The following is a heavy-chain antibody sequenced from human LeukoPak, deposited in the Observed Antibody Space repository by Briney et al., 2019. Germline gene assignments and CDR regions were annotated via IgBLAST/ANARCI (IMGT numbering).Heavy chain of an antibody. CDR1: GGTFSSYA. J-gene: IGHJ6*02. CDR2: IIPIVGIA. V-gene: IGHV1-69*10. Sequence: GASVKVSCKASGGTFSSYAISWVRQAPGQGLEWMGGIIPIVGIANYAQKFQGRVTTTADESTSTAYMELSSLRSEDTAVYYCASIPQKDIQYYYDSSGERPHYYYYGMDVWGQGTTVTVSS. D-gene: IGHD3-22*01. CDR3: ASIPQKDIQYYYDSSGERPHYYYYGMDV.